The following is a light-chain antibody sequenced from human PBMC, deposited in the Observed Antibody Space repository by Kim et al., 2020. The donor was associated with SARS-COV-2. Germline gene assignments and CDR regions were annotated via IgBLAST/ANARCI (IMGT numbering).Light chain of an antibody. V-gene: IGLV2-8*01. J-gene: IGLJ3*02. CDR2: DVS. CDR3: SSYAGGGDVQ. Sequence: HSVLTQPPSASGSPGQSVTISCTGTSSDLIFYNYVSWYQQHPGKAPKLIVFDVSKRPSGVPDRFTGSKSGNTASLTVSGLQSEDEADYYCSSYAGGGDVQFGGGTKLTVL. CDR1: SSDLIFYNY.